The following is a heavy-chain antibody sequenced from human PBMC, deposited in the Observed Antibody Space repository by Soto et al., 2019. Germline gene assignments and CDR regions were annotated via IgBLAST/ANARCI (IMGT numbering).Heavy chain of an antibody. D-gene: IGHD3-10*01. Sequence: QVQLVESGGGVVQPGGTLRLSCAASGFTFSSYGMQWVRQAPGKGLEWVAVIAYDGSLKYYVDSVKGRFTISRDNSKYTLYLQINSLRAEDTAVYYCAKDLKVSGSHYGTLNYYYGMDVWGQGTTVSVSS. CDR3: AKDLKVSGSHYGTLNYYYGMDV. V-gene: IGHV3-30*18. CDR2: IAYDGSLK. J-gene: IGHJ6*02. CDR1: GFTFSSYG.